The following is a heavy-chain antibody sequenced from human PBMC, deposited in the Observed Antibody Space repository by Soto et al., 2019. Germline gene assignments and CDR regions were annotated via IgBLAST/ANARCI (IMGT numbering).Heavy chain of an antibody. CDR2: IYHSGST. J-gene: IGHJ5*02. CDR3: ASRQVMEARLKRGWLDP. Sequence: PSETLSLTCAVSGGSISSSNRWSWVRQPPGKGLEWIGEIYHSGSTNYNPSLKSRVTISVDKSKNQFSLKLSSVTAADTAVYYCASRQVMEARLKRGWLDPWGQGTMVTVYS. V-gene: IGHV4-4*02. D-gene: IGHD6-6*01. CDR1: GGSISSSNR.